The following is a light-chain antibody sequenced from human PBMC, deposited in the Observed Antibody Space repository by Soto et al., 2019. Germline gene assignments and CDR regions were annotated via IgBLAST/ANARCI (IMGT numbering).Light chain of an antibody. CDR2: DVR. CDR3: SSHTTISTYV. J-gene: IGLJ1*01. CDR1: SSDVGGYNY. Sequence: QSVLTQPASVSGSPGQSITISCTGTSSDVGGYNYVSWYQQHPGKSPKLMIYDVRNRPSGVSNRFSGSKSVNTASLTFSRLQAEDEADYYCSSHTTISTYVFGTGTKVTVL. V-gene: IGLV2-14*01.